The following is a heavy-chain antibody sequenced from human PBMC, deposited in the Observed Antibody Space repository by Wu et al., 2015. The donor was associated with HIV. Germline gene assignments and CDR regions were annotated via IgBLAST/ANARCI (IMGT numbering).Heavy chain of an antibody. J-gene: IGHJ4*02. Sequence: QVQLVQSEAEVKKPGASMTISCKASGYIFTTTIYTGCGRPLGQGLEWMGWIMPNTGGIHSSPKFQGRFSVTRDTSTSTAYMELSRLTSDDTAVYYCARTDGDCIDYWGQGTLVTVSS. CDR1: GYIFTTT. V-gene: IGHV1-2*02. CDR3: ARTDGDCIDY. D-gene: IGHD3-10*01. CDR2: IMPNTGGI.